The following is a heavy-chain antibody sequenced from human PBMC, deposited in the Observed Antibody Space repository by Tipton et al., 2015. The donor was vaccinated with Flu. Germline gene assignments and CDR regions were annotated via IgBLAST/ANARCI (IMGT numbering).Heavy chain of an antibody. J-gene: IGHJ6*03. Sequence: QSGAEVKKPGASVKVSCKASGYTFTSYGISWVRQAPGQGLEWMGWISAYNGNTNYAQKLQGRVTMTTDTSTSTAYMELRSLRSDDTAVYYCAREKYCSSTSCYTSYYYMDVWGKGTTVTVSS. V-gene: IGHV1-18*04. CDR2: ISAYNGNT. CDR1: GYTFTSYG. D-gene: IGHD2-2*02. CDR3: AREKYCSSTSCYTSYYYMDV.